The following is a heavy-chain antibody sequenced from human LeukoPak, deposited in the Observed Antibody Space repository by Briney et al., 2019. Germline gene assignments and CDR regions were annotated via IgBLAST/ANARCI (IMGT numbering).Heavy chain of an antibody. Sequence: GGSLRLSCAASGFTFSRYGMHWVRQAPGKGLEWVAFIRYDGSNKYYADSVKGRFTISRDNSKNTLYLQMNSLRAEDTAVYYCAKDLENYYDSSGPTGFDPWGQGTLVTVSS. CDR1: GFTFSRYG. CDR3: AKDLENYYDSSGPTGFDP. V-gene: IGHV3-30*02. J-gene: IGHJ5*02. D-gene: IGHD3-22*01. CDR2: IRYDGSNK.